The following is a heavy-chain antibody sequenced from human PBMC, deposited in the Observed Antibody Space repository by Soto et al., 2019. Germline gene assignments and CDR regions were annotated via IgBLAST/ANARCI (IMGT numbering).Heavy chain of an antibody. CDR3: ARTRDSGYDYSNYSILFDY. J-gene: IGHJ4*02. D-gene: IGHD4-4*01. CDR2: ISSSGSTI. Sequence: GGSLRLSCAASGFTFSDYYMSWIRQAPGKGLEWVSYISSSGSTIYYADSVKSRFTISRDNAKNSLYLQMNSLRAEDTAVYYCARTRDSGYDYSNYSILFDYWGQGTLVTVSS. CDR1: GFTFSDYY. V-gene: IGHV3-11*01.